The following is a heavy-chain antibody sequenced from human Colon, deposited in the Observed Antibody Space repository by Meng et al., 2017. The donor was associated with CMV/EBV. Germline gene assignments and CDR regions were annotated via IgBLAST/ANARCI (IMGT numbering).Heavy chain of an antibody. CDR3: ARGRIAFGGLIANPLDY. Sequence: FTIGGFGMPWVRQAQGKGLQWVAIITYDGTSNYYADSVKGRLIISRDNFKNKLSLQMNSLRVEDTAVYYCARGRIAFGGLIANPLDYWGQGTLVTVSS. CDR1: FTIGGFG. V-gene: IGHV3-30*03. D-gene: IGHD3-16*02. J-gene: IGHJ4*02. CDR2: ITYDGTSN.